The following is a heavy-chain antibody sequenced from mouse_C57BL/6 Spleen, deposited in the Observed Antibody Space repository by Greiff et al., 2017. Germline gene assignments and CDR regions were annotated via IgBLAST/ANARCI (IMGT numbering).Heavy chain of an antibody. D-gene: IGHD2-2*01. CDR1: GFTFSSYG. Sequence: EVMLVESGGDLVKPGGSLKLSCAASGFTFSSYGMSWVRQTPDKRLEWVATISSGGSYTYYPDSVKGRFIISRDNAKNTLYLQMSSLKSEDTAMYYCARGRDGNDPPFAYWGQGTLVTVSA. CDR3: ARGRDGNDPPFAY. J-gene: IGHJ3*01. V-gene: IGHV5-6*01. CDR2: ISSGGSYT.